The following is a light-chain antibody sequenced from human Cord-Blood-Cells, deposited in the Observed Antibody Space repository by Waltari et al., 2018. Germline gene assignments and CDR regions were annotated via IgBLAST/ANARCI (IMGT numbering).Light chain of an antibody. Sequence: DIVMTQSPLSLPVTPREPASISCRSSQSLLHSNGYNYLDWYLQKPGQSPQLLIYLGSNRASGVPDRFSGSGSGTDFTLKISRVEAEDVGVYYCMQALQTHTFGQGTKLEIK. CDR3: MQALQTHT. V-gene: IGKV2-28*01. J-gene: IGKJ2*01. CDR2: LGS. CDR1: QSLLHSNGYNY.